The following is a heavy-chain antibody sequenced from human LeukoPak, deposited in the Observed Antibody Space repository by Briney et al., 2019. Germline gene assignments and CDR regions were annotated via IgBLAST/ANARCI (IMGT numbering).Heavy chain of an antibody. CDR3: ARDPREASSGYAYFDY. Sequence: GASVKVSCKASGYTFTSYGISWVRQAPGQGLEWMGWISPYNGNTNYAQKLQGRVTMTTDTSTSTAYMELRSLRSDEAAVYYCARDPREASSGYAYFDYRGQGTMATVSS. CDR1: GYTFTSYG. J-gene: IGHJ4*02. CDR2: ISPYNGNT. V-gene: IGHV1-18*01. D-gene: IGHD5-12*01.